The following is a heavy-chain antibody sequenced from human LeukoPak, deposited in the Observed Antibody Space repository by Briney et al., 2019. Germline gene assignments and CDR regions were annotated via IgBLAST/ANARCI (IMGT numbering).Heavy chain of an antibody. D-gene: IGHD3-3*01. CDR3: AKDPITIFGVAHDY. CDR1: GFTFSSYA. CDR2: ISGSGGST. V-gene: IGHV3-23*01. Sequence: GGSLRLSCAASGFTFSSYAMSWVRQAPGKGLEWVSAISGSGGSTYYADSVKGRFTISRDNPKNTLYLQMNSLRAEDTAVYYCAKDPITIFGVAHDYWGQGTLVTVPS. J-gene: IGHJ4*02.